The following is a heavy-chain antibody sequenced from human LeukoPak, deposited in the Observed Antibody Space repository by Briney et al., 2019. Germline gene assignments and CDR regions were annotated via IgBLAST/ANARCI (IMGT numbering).Heavy chain of an antibody. D-gene: IGHD6-19*01. V-gene: IGHV3-23*01. J-gene: IGHJ4*02. CDR3: AKQRAGSAWFTLDF. Sequence: GGSLRLSCAASGFTFSSYAMSWVRQAPGKGLEWVSAISGSGGSTYYANSVKGRFTISRDNSKNTLYLQMSSLRAEDTALYYCAKQRAGSAWFTLDFWGPGTLVTVSS. CDR2: ISGSGGST. CDR1: GFTFSSYA.